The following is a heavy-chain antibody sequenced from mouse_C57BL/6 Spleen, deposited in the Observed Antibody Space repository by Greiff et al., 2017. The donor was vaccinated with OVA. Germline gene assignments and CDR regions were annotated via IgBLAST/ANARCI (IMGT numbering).Heavy chain of an antibody. Sequence: EVQLQQSGPELVKPGASVKISCKASGYTFTDYYMNWVKQSHGKSLEWIGDINPNNGGTSYNQKFKGKATLTVDKSSSTAYMELRSLTSEDSAVYYCARLLFGRGYFGVWGTGTTVTVSS. CDR3: ARLLFGRGYFGV. J-gene: IGHJ1*03. D-gene: IGHD1-1*01. V-gene: IGHV1-26*01. CDR1: GYTFTDYY. CDR2: INPNNGGT.